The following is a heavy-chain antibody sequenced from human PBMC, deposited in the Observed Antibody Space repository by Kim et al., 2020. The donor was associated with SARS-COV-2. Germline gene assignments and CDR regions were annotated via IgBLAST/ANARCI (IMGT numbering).Heavy chain of an antibody. J-gene: IGHJ4*02. Sequence: NSVKGRFTIARDNSKNTLYLQMGSLGAEDMAVYYCARDLLNTAMVSCTGYWGQGTLVTVSS. CDR3: ARDLLNTAMVSCTGY. V-gene: IGHV3-64*01. D-gene: IGHD5-18*01.